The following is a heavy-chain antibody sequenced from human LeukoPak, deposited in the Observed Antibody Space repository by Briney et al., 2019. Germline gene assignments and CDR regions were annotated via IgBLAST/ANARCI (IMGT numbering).Heavy chain of an antibody. CDR1: GFTFGSYS. CDR3: ARGPKYIASTGPHYFDY. V-gene: IGHV3-21*01. D-gene: IGHD1-1*01. CDR2: ISHGSSYI. J-gene: IGHJ4*02. Sequence: GGSLRLSCAASGFTFGSYSMNWARQAPGKGLEWVSSISHGSSYIYYADSVKGRFTISRDNAENSLYLQMNSLRAEDTAVYYCARGPKYIASTGPHYFDYWGQGTLVTVSS.